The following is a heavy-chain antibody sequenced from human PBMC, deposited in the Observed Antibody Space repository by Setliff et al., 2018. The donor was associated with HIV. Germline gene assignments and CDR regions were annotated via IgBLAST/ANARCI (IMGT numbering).Heavy chain of an antibody. V-gene: IGHV4-38-2*02. CDR3: ARRTIWGDAFDV. J-gene: IGHJ3*01. CDR2: IFHSGNT. CDR1: GYSISSGFY. Sequence: PSETLSLTCNVSGYSISSGFYWGWIRQPPGKGLEWIGNIFHSGNTDYNPSLKSRVTMSVETSENRFSLRLNSVSAADTAVYYCARRTIWGDAFDVWGQGTMVTVS. D-gene: IGHD3-16*01.